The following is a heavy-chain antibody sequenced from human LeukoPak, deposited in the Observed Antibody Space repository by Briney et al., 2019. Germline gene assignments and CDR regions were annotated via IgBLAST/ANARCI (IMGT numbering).Heavy chain of an antibody. V-gene: IGHV1-18*01. J-gene: IGHJ4*02. CDR1: GYTFTSFG. CDR2: ISAFNGYT. CDR3: ARAKRYYYDSSGSQSFYFDY. Sequence: ASVKVSCKASGYTFTSFGISWVRQAPGRGREWMRWISAFNGYTNYAQKLQGRVSMTTDTSTGTAYMELRSLRSDDTAVYYCARAKRYYYDSSGSQSFYFDYWGQGTLVTVSS. D-gene: IGHD3-22*01.